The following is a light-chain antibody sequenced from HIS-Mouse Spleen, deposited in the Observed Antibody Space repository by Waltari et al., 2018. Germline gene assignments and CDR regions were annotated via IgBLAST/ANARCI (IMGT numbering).Light chain of an antibody. J-gene: IGKJ2*01. CDR3: QQYNSYSMYT. Sequence: DIQMTQSPSTLSASVGARVTITCRASQSISSWLAWYQQKPGKSPKLLTYKASSLESGVPSRFSGSGSGTEFTLTISSLQPDDFATYYCQQYNSYSMYTFGQGTKLEIK. V-gene: IGKV1-5*03. CDR1: QSISSW. CDR2: KAS.